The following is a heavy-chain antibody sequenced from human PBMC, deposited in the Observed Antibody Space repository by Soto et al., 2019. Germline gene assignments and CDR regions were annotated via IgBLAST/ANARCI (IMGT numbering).Heavy chain of an antibody. CDR3: AKPSSSWDYYYYGMDV. CDR2: ISGSGGST. CDR1: GFTFSSYA. Sequence: GGSLRLSCAASGFTFSSYAMSWVRQAPGKGLEWVSAISGSGGSTYYADSVKGRFTISRDNSKNTLYLQMNSLRAEDTAVYYCAKPSSSWDYYYYGMDVWGQGTTVTVSS. V-gene: IGHV3-23*01. D-gene: IGHD6-13*01. J-gene: IGHJ6*02.